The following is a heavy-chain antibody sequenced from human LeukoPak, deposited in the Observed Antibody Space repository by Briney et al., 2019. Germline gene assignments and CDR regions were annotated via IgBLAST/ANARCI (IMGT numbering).Heavy chain of an antibody. CDR3: ARDRGTWNDDGFDY. CDR2: IYISGST. V-gene: IGHV4-4*07. J-gene: IGHJ4*02. CDR1: GGSISSYY. Sequence: PSETLSLTCTVSGGSISSYYWRWIREPAGKGLEWVGRIYISGSTNYNPSLKSRFTMSVDTSKNQFSLKLSSVTAADTAVYYCARDRGTWNDDGFDYWGQGTLVTVSS. D-gene: IGHD1-1*01.